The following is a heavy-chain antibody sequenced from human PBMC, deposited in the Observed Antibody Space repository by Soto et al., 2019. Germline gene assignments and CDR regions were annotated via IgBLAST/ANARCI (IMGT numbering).Heavy chain of an antibody. CDR1: AFTFSSYG. Sequence: EVQLLESGGGLVQPGGSLRLSCAASAFTFSSYGMSWVRQAPGKGLEWVSAISGGGDNTYYADSVKGRFTISRDNSKNTLYLQMNSLTGEDTAVYYCAKTLNYYGSGSPDYWGQGTLVTVSS. V-gene: IGHV3-23*01. CDR2: ISGGGDNT. J-gene: IGHJ4*02. CDR3: AKTLNYYGSGSPDY. D-gene: IGHD3-10*01.